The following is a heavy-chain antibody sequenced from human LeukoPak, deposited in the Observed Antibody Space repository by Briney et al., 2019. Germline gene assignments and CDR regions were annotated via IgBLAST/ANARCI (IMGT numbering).Heavy chain of an antibody. CDR2: INPNSGGT. J-gene: IGHJ4*02. CDR3: ARGITTGAPY. V-gene: IGHV1-2*02. Sequence: ASVKVSCKASGYTFTDYYMNWLRQAPGQGLEWMGWINPNSGGTNYAQRFQGRVTMTRDTSISTAYMDLSRLRSDDTAMYYCARGITTGAPYWGQGTLVTVSS. CDR1: GYTFTDYY. D-gene: IGHD1-1*01.